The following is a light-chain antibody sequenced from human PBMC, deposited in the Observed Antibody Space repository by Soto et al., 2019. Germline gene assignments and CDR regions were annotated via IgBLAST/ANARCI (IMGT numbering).Light chain of an antibody. J-gene: IGLJ2*01. V-gene: IGLV2-14*01. CDR1: SSDIGRYKF. CDR3: SSSTNTNTLVI. Sequence: QSVLTQPPSVSGSPGQSITISCTGTSSDIGRYKFVSWFQQHPGKAPKLMIFEGTNRPSGGSNRFSGSKSGNTASLTISGLQAEDEAIYFCSSSTNTNTLVIFGGGTKVTVL. CDR2: EGT.